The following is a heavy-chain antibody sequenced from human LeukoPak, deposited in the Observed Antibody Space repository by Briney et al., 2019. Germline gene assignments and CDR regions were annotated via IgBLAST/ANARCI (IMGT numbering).Heavy chain of an antibody. J-gene: IGHJ6*02. CDR1: GFTFSTYA. CDR2: ISSSGDST. Sequence: PGGSLRLSCAASGFTFSTYAMSWVRQAPGKGLEWVSSISSSGDSTDYADSVKGRFTISRDNSKTTLYLQMNSLRADDTAIYYCAKLRQQLAIYYYYYGMDVWGQGTTVTVSS. D-gene: IGHD6-13*01. CDR3: AKLRQQLAIYYYYYGMDV. V-gene: IGHV3-23*01.